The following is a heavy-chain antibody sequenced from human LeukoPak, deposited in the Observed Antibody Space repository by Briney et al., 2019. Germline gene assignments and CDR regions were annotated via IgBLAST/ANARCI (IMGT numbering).Heavy chain of an antibody. CDR1: GGSFSGYY. D-gene: IGHD2-2*02. CDR2: INHSGST. J-gene: IGHJ6*02. V-gene: IGHV4-34*01. Sequence: PSETLSLTCAVYGGSFSGYYWSWIRQPPGKGLEWIGEINHSGSTNYNPSLKSRVTISVDTSKNQFSLKLSSVTAADTAVYYCARDSCSSTSCYRSYYYYYGMDVWGQGTTVTVSS. CDR3: ARDSCSSTSCYRSYYYYYGMDV.